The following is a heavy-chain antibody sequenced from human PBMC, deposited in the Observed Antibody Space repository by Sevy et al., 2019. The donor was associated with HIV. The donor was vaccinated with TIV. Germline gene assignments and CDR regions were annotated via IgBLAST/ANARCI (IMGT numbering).Heavy chain of an antibody. CDR1: GFTVSSNY. V-gene: IGHV3-53*01. CDR3: ARGSTYYYDDSGYSTRGDAFDI. D-gene: IGHD3-22*01. J-gene: IGHJ3*02. CDR2: IYTGGST. Sequence: GGSLRLSCAASGFTVSSNYMTWVRQAPGKGLEWVSVIYTGGSTYYAESVKGRFTIPRDNSKNTVYLRMNSLRAEDTAVYYCARGSTYYYDDSGYSTRGDAFDIWGQGTMVTVSS.